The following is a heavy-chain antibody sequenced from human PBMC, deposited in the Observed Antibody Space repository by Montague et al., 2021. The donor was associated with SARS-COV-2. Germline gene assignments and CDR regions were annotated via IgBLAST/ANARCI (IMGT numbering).Heavy chain of an antibody. V-gene: IGHV4-39*07. D-gene: IGHD2-2*01. Sequence: SETLSLTCTVSGGSISSSSYYWGWIRQPPGKGREWIGSIYYSGSTYYNPSHKSRVTISVDTSKNQFSLKLNSVTAADTAVCSCARDPSRQFLLSPVGDYYFYGLDDWGQGTAVTVSS. CDR1: GGSISSSSYY. CDR2: IYYSGST. J-gene: IGHJ6*02. CDR3: ARDPSRQFLLSPVGDYYFYGLDD.